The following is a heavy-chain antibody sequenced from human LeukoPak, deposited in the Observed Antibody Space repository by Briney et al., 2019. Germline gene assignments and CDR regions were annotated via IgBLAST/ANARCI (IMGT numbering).Heavy chain of an antibody. CDR3: ARGVFGVVMAYYYDYMDV. CDR1: GGSISSYY. D-gene: IGHD3-3*01. J-gene: IGHJ6*03. Sequence: TSETLSLTCTVSGGSISSYYWSWIRQPPGKGLEWIGYIYYSGSTNYNPSLKSRVTISVDTSKNQFSLKLSSVTAADTAVYYCARGVFGVVMAYYYDYMDVWGKGTTVTVSS. V-gene: IGHV4-59*01. CDR2: IYYSGST.